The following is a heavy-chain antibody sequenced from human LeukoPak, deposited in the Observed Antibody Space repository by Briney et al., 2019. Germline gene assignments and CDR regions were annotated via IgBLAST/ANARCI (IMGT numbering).Heavy chain of an antibody. CDR2: INHSGST. J-gene: IGHJ3*02. Sequence: PSETLSLTCAVYGGSFSGYYWSWIRQPPGKGLEWIGEINHSGSTNYNPSLKSRVTISVDTSKNQFSLKLSSVTAADTAVYYCASNARRGYSYGYGPLDIWGQGTMVTVSS. V-gene: IGHV4-34*01. D-gene: IGHD5-18*01. CDR1: GGSFSGYY. CDR3: ASNARRGYSYGYGPLDI.